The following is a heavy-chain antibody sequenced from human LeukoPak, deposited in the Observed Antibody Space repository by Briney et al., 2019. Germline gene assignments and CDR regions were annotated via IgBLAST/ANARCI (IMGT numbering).Heavy chain of an antibody. Sequence: GGSLRLSCAASGFSVRSKYMSWVRQAPGKGLEWVSEIYSGGDTYYADSVKGRFTISRDNSKNTLFLQMNSLRVEDTAVYFCARGDCTTTRCSTSPFDSWGQGTLVTVSS. V-gene: IGHV3-53*01. CDR1: GFSVRSKY. CDR2: IYSGGDT. CDR3: ARGDCTTTRCSTSPFDS. J-gene: IGHJ4*02. D-gene: IGHD2-2*02.